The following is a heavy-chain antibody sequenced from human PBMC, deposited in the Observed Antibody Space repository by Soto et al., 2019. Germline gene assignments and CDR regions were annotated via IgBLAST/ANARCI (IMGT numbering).Heavy chain of an antibody. D-gene: IGHD3-10*01. CDR2: ISDNGGNA. V-gene: IGHV3-21*06. CDR1: GFTFSTYS. Sequence: GGSLRLSCAASGFTFSTYSMNWVRQAPGKGLEWVSSISDNGGNAYYGDSVTGRFTIARDNAKNSLYLQMNSLRAEDTALYYCARWFFRPPSTPNFDYWGLGTLVTVSS. J-gene: IGHJ4*02. CDR3: ARWFFRPPSTPNFDY.